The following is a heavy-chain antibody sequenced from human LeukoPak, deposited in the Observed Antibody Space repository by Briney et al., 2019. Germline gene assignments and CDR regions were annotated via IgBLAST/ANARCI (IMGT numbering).Heavy chain of an antibody. Sequence: PGGSLRLSCAASGFTFSNSWMSWVRQAPGKGLEWVANIKQDGSEKYYVDSVKGRFTISRDNAKNSLYLQMNSLRAEDTAVYYCEGRLYRDAFDIWGQGTMVTVSS. D-gene: IGHD6-25*01. CDR3: EGRLYRDAFDI. CDR1: GFTFSNSW. CDR2: IKQDGSEK. J-gene: IGHJ3*02. V-gene: IGHV3-7*03.